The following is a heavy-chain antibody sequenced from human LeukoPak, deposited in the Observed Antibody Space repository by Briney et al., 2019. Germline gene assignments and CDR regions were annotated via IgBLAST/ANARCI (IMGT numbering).Heavy chain of an antibody. J-gene: IGHJ4*02. CDR2: ISGDGSNT. Sequence: GGSLRLSCAASGFTFDDYDIHWVRHAPGKGLEWVSLISGDGSNTWYADSVKGRFTISRDNTENSLYLHMNSLGTEDTAFYYCAKDKSPLYYDYIWGSYRLPFDSWGQGTLVTVSS. D-gene: IGHD3-16*02. CDR3: AKDKSPLYYDYIWGSYRLPFDS. V-gene: IGHV3-43*02. CDR1: GFTFDDYD.